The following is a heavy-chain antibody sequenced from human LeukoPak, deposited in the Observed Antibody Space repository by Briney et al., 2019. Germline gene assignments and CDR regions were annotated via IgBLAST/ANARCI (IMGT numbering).Heavy chain of an antibody. D-gene: IGHD3-3*01. Sequence: GGSLRLSCVASGFTFSSYAMSWVRQAPGKGLEWVSAISGSGGSTYYADSVKGRFTISRDNSKNTLYLQMNSLRAEDTAVYYCAKDSAIFGVVIIPLDYWGQGTLVTVSS. V-gene: IGHV3-23*01. CDR2: ISGSGGST. J-gene: IGHJ4*02. CDR3: AKDSAIFGVVIIPLDY. CDR1: GFTFSSYA.